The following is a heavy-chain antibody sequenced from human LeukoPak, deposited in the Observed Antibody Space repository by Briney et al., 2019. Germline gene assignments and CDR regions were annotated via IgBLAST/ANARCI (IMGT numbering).Heavy chain of an antibody. V-gene: IGHV3-7*01. CDR2: IKQDGSEK. D-gene: IGHD3/OR15-3a*01. CDR1: GFTFSSYW. J-gene: IGHJ6*02. Sequence: GSLRLSCAASGFTFSSYWMSWVRQAPGKGLEWVANIKQDGSEKYYVDSVKGRFTISRDNAKNSLYLQMNSLRAEDTAVYYCARDLIVGLTNGMDVWGQGTTVTVSS. CDR3: ARDLIVGLTNGMDV.